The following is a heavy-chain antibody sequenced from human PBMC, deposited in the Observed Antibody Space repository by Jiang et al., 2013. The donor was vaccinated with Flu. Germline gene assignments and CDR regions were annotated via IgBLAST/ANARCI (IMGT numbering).Heavy chain of an antibody. CDR1: SYS. CDR3: ARDSGYCSGGSCYSDY. D-gene: IGHD2-15*01. Sequence: SYSMNWVRPGVQGRGVEWVSSISSSSSYIYYADSVKGRFTISRDNAKNSLYLQMNSLRAEDTAVYYCARDSGYCSGGSCYSDYWGQGTLVTVSS. J-gene: IGHJ4*02. CDR2: ISSSSSYI. V-gene: IGHV3-21*01.